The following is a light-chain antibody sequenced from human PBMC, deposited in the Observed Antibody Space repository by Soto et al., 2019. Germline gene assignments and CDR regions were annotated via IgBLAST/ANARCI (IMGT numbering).Light chain of an antibody. V-gene: IGKV1-5*03. Sequence: DIQMTQSPSTLSAFVGDRVTITCRASQSISSWLAWYQQKPGKAPKLLIYKASSLQSGVPSRFSGSGSGAEFTLTISSLQPDDFATSYCQQYKSYWTFGQGTKVEIK. J-gene: IGKJ1*01. CDR3: QQYKSYWT. CDR1: QSISSW. CDR2: KAS.